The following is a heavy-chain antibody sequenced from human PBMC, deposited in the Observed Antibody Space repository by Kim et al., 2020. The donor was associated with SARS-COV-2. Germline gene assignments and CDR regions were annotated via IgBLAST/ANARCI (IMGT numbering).Heavy chain of an antibody. CDR3: AKFATVDYGDYPRARSMDV. D-gene: IGHD4-17*01. V-gene: IGHV3-30*18. CDR2: ISYDGSNK. Sequence: GGSLRLSCAASGFTFSSYGMHWVRQAPGKGLERVAVISYDGSNKYYADSVKGRFTISRDNSKNTLYLQMNGMRAEDTAVYYCAKFATVDYGDYPRARSMDVWGQGTTVTVPS. CDR1: GFTFSSYG. J-gene: IGHJ6*02.